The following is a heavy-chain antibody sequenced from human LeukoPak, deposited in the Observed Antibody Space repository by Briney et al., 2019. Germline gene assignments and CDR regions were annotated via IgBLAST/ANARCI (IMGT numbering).Heavy chain of an antibody. D-gene: IGHD6-13*01. CDR1: GFTFSSYA. V-gene: IGHV3-23*01. Sequence: GGSLRLSCAASGFTFSSYAMSWVRQAPGKGLEWVSSISGSGGRTHYTDSVKGRFTISRDNSKNTLYLQMNSLRAEDTAVYYCARSHSSSWYFYYYYMDVWGKGTTVTISS. J-gene: IGHJ6*03. CDR2: ISGSGGRT. CDR3: ARSHSSSWYFYYYYMDV.